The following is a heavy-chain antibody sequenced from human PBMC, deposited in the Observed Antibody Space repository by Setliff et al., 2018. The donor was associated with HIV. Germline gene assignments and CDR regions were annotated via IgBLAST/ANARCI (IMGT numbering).Heavy chain of an antibody. CDR3: AKTTPSSIRSPYYYYMDV. CDR1: GFRFNIYA. CDR2: ISGSGATT. J-gene: IGHJ6*03. Sequence: PGGSLRLSCAASGFRFNIYAMSWVRQAPGKGLEWVSGISGSGATTNYADPVKGRFTITRDNSKNTLYLQMSTLRAEDTAVYYCAKTTPSSIRSPYYYYMDVWGKGTTVTVS. D-gene: IGHD6-13*01. V-gene: IGHV3-23*01.